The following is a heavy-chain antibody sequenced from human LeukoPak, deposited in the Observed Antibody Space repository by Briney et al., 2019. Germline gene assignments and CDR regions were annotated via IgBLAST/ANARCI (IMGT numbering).Heavy chain of an antibody. D-gene: IGHD3-3*01. J-gene: IGHJ4*02. CDR3: AKAHWSGYYGERG. CDR1: GFTVSSNY. V-gene: IGHV3-30*18. Sequence: GGSLRLSCAASGFTVSSNYMSWVRQAPGKGLEWVAVISYDGSNKYYADSVKGRFTISRDNSKNTLYLQMNSLRAEDTAVYYCAKAHWSGYYGERGWGQGTLVTVSS. CDR2: ISYDGSNK.